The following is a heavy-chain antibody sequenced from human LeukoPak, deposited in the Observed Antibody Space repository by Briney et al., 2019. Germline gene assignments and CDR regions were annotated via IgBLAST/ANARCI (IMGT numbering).Heavy chain of an antibody. J-gene: IGHJ4*02. Sequence: SETLSLTCTVSGGSIRSYYWGWIRQPPGKGLEWIGSIYYSGSTYYNPSLKSRVTISVDTSKNQFSLKLSSVTAADTAVYYCARDEGWGQGTLVTVSS. CDR2: IYYSGST. CDR3: ARDEG. CDR1: GGSIRSYY. V-gene: IGHV4-39*07.